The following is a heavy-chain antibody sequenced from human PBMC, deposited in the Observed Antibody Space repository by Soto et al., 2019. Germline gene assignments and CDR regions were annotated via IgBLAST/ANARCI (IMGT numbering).Heavy chain of an antibody. D-gene: IGHD2-15*01. Sequence: GSLRVSCAASGFTVSSKYMTWFRQAPGKGLDWVSLIQSGGTTSYADSVKGRFTISRDTSEKTLHLQMDSLRVEDTGVYYCARIDVLCDGGRCYGKPLDVCGKGTTVTVAS. J-gene: IGHJ6*03. CDR2: IQSGGTT. V-gene: IGHV3-66*01. CDR1: GFTVSSKY. CDR3: ARIDVLCDGGRCYGKPLDV.